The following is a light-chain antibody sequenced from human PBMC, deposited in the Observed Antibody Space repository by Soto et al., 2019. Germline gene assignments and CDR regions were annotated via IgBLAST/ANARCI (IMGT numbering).Light chain of an antibody. CDR2: SAS. CDR1: QTISSY. CDR3: QQTFRTPHT. J-gene: IGKJ2*01. Sequence: DIQMTQSPASLSASVGERVTITCRASQTISSYLNWYQQKPGAALKLLIYSASTLQTGVPSRFSGSGFGTDYTLTISSLQPADFAIYYCQQTFRTPHTFGQGTKVDI. V-gene: IGKV1-39*01.